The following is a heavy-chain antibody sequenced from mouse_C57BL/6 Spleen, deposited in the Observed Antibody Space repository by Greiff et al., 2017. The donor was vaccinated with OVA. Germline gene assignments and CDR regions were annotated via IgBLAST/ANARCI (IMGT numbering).Heavy chain of an antibody. CDR2: IYPGSGST. CDR1: GYTFTSYW. CDR3: AREDYYGSGLDY. V-gene: IGHV1-55*01. D-gene: IGHD1-1*01. Sequence: QVQLQQPGAELVKPGASVKLSCKASGYTFTSYWLTWVKQRPGQGLEWIGDIYPGSGSTNYNEKFKSKATLTVDTSSSTAYMQLSILTSEDSAVYYCAREDYYGSGLDYWGQGTTLTVSS. J-gene: IGHJ2*01.